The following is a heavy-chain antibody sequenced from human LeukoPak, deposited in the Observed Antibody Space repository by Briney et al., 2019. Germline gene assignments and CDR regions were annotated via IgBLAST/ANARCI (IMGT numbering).Heavy chain of an antibody. D-gene: IGHD6-13*01. CDR1: GYTFTTYG. Sequence: ASVKVSCKASGYTFTTYGISWVRQAPGQGLEWMGWISAYNGNTNYAQKLQGRVTMTTDTSTSTAYMELRSLRSDDTAVYYCARDLAAAGRDDYWGQGTLVTVSS. V-gene: IGHV1-18*01. CDR2: ISAYNGNT. J-gene: IGHJ4*02. CDR3: ARDLAAAGRDDY.